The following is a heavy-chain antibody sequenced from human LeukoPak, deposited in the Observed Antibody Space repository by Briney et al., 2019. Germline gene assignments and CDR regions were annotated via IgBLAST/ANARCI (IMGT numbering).Heavy chain of an antibody. V-gene: IGHV3-23*01. J-gene: IGHJ4*02. CDR3: AKPKDYGVLTGNTVGLVDY. CDR1: GFTFSNYA. CDR2: ISDSGENT. D-gene: IGHD3-9*01. Sequence: GGALRLSCAASGFTFSNYAMTWVRQAPGKGLEWVSSISDSGENTYYADSVKGRFTISRDTSKHTLYLQMNRLRAEDTPMYYGAKPKDYGVLTGNTVGLVDYWGQRALVTVSS.